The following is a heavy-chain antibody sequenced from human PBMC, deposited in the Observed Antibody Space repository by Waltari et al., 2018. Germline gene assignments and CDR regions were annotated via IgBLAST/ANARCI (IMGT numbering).Heavy chain of an antibody. CDR1: GFTVRGHY. CDR3: ARDSRGGLFFDY. Sequence: EVQLVESGGGFIQSGGSLSLSCAASGFTVRGHYMSWVRQAPGKGLEWVSVIFSDGRTYYADSVKGRFTISRDNSKNTLYLQINSLRAEDTAVYYCARDSRGGLFFDYWGQGTLVTVSS. J-gene: IGHJ4*02. V-gene: IGHV3-53*01. CDR2: IFSDGRT.